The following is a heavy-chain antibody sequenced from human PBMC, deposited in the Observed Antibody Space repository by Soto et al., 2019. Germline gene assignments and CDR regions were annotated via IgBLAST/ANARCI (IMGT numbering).Heavy chain of an antibody. CDR3: ARARSGTYYNPAWFDP. V-gene: IGHV4-31*03. Sequence: QMQMQESGPGLVEPSQTLSLTCTVSRGSIYTGGYYWTWIRQHPGKALEWVGYIYVSGSTYYNPSLQRRVAISIDTSQNQFSLKLNSVSAADTAVYYCARARSGTYYNPAWFDPWGQGALVTVSS. CDR2: IYVSGST. CDR1: RGSIYTGGYY. J-gene: IGHJ5*02. D-gene: IGHD3-10*01.